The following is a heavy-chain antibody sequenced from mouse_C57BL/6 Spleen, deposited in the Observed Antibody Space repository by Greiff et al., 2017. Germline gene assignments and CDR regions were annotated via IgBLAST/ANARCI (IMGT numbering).Heavy chain of an antibody. CDR3: AKAYGSSPAWFAY. V-gene: IGHV2-5*01. CDR1: GFSLTSYG. J-gene: IGHJ3*01. D-gene: IGHD1-1*01. Sequence: VQLQQSGPGLVQPSQRLSITCTVSGFSLTSYGVHWVRQSPGKGLEWLGVIWRGGSTDYNAAFMSRLSITKDNSKSQVFFKMNSLQADDTAIYYCAKAYGSSPAWFAYWGQGTLVTVSA. CDR2: IWRGGST.